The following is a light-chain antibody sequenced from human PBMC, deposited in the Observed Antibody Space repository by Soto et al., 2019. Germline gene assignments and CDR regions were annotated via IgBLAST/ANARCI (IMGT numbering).Light chain of an antibody. CDR1: SSDVGGYKY. CDR2: EVS. V-gene: IGLV2-8*01. Sequence: QSVLTQPPSATGSPGQSVTISCTGTSSDVGGYKYVSWYQQQPGKAPKLMIYEVSKRPSGVPDRFSGSKSGNTASLTVSGLQAEDEADYYCSSYAGSNNFVVFGGGTNLTVL. CDR3: SSYAGSNNFVV. J-gene: IGLJ2*01.